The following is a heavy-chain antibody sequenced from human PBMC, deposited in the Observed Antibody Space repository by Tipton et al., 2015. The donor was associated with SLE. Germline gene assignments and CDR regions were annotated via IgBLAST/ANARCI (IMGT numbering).Heavy chain of an antibody. V-gene: IGHV4-59*11. J-gene: IGHJ4*02. CDR2: IYQNGGT. Sequence: TLSLTCTVSGAPISSHCWNWIRQPPGKGLEWIAYIYQNGGTSYNPSLRSRFSISIDTSKKQFSLKVRSVTAADTAVYYCARIQMGTHYFDSWGPGILVTVSS. D-gene: IGHD7-27*01. CDR1: GAPISSHC. CDR3: ARIQMGTHYFDS.